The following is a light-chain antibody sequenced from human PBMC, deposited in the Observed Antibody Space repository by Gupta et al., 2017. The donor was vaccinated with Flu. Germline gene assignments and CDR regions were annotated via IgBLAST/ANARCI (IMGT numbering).Light chain of an antibody. Sequence: DTQMTQSPSTVSASVGDRVTITCRASQSIGIWLAWKQQKPGQGPKLLIYKASRGESGVQSRFSGSGCDKEFTRTSSSRQYDDFAGYYGQLYYSLWAFGEGTMVEIK. CDR1: QSIGIW. J-gene: IGKJ1*01. CDR3: QLYYSLWA. V-gene: IGKV1-5*03. CDR2: KAS.